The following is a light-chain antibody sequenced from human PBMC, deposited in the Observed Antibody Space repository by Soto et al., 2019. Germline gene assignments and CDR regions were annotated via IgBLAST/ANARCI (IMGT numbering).Light chain of an antibody. CDR2: DVS. J-gene: IGLJ1*01. V-gene: IGLV2-14*01. CDR3: NSYTTSSTYV. CDR1: SSDVGGYNY. Sequence: QSVLTQPASVSGSPGQPITISCTGTSSDVGGYNYVSWYQQHPGKAPKVMIYDVSNRPSGVSNRFSGSNSGNTASLTISGLQAEDEADYYCNSYTTSSTYVFGTGTKLTVL.